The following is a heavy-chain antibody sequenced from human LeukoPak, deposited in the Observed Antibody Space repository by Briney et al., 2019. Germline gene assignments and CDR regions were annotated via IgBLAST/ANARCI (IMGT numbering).Heavy chain of an antibody. Sequence: PGGSLRLSCAASGFTFSSYGMSWVRQAPGKGLEWVGFIRSKAFGGTTEYAASLKGRFTISRDDSKSIAYLQMNSLKTEDTAVYYSTRDLGYYDSGSYWEQYYFDYWGQGTLVTVSS. J-gene: IGHJ4*02. V-gene: IGHV3-49*04. D-gene: IGHD3-10*01. CDR1: GFTFSSYG. CDR2: IRSKAFGGTT. CDR3: TRDLGYYDSGSYWEQYYFDY.